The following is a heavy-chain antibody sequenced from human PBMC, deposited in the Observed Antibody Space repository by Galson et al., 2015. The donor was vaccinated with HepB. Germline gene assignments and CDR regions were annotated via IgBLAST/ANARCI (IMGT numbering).Heavy chain of an antibody. CDR1: GYTLTELS. CDR2: FDPEDGET. V-gene: IGHV1-24*01. J-gene: IGHJ5*02. Sequence: SVKVSCKVSGYTLTELSMHWVRQAPGKGLEWMGGFDPEDGETIYAQKFQGRVTMTEDTSTDTAYMELSSLRSEDTAVYYCATTRITMVRGVIMNNWFDPWGQGTLVTVSS. D-gene: IGHD3-10*01. CDR3: ATTRITMVRGVIMNNWFDP.